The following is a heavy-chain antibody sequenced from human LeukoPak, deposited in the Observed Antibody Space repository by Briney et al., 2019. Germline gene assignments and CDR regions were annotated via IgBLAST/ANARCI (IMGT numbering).Heavy chain of an antibody. CDR1: GFTFSSYE. D-gene: IGHD3-22*01. CDR2: ISSSGSTI. V-gene: IGHV3-48*03. Sequence: PGGSLRLSCAASGFTFSSYEMNWVRQAPGKGLEWVSYISSSGSTIYYADSVKGRFTISRDNAKNSLYLQMNSLRAEDTAVYYCARDGVSYYYDSSGGYYFDYWGQGTLVTVCS. J-gene: IGHJ4*02. CDR3: ARDGVSYYYDSSGGYYFDY.